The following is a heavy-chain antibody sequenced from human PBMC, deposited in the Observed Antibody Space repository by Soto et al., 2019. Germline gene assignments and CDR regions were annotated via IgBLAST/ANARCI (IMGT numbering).Heavy chain of an antibody. CDR3: AKDRHYPRDYFHY. Sequence: GGSLRLSCAASGFTFSSSAISWVRQAPGKGLEWVSAVSADGQGIYYADSVRGRFTISRDNSKNTVFLHMDSLSAEDTAVYYCAKDRHYPRDYFHYWGQGTLVTVSS. D-gene: IGHD3-10*01. V-gene: IGHV3-23*01. CDR1: GFTFSSSA. CDR2: VSADGQGI. J-gene: IGHJ4*02.